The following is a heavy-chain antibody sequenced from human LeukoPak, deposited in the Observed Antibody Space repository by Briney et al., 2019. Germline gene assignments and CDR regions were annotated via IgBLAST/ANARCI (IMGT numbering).Heavy chain of an antibody. D-gene: IGHD1-26*01. V-gene: IGHV3-74*01. CDR2: INSDRSII. CDR3: ASSVGANWFDP. Sequence: PGGSLRLSCAASGFTFSSNWMHWVRQAPGKGLVWVSRINSDRSIINYADSVKGRFTISRDNAKNTLYLQMNSLRAEDAAVYYCASSVGANWFDPWGQGTLVTVSS. CDR1: GFTFSSNW. J-gene: IGHJ5*02.